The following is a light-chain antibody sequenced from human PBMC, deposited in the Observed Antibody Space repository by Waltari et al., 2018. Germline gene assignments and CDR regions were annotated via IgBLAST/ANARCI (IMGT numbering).Light chain of an antibody. CDR1: NSDIGKYDL. CDR3: CSFTDTSIWV. CDR2: EVT. V-gene: IGLV2-23*02. Sequence: QSALTQPASVSGSPGQSITISCTGTNSDIGKYDLVPSYPQHPGKPPKLLIYEVTQRPSGASHHCSGAKSGNTASLTISGLQPEDEANYYCCSFTDTSIWVFGGGTKLTVL. J-gene: IGLJ3*02.